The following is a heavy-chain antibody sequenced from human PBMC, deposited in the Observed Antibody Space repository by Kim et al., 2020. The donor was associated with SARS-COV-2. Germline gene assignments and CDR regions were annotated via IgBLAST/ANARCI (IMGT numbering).Heavy chain of an antibody. V-gene: IGHV3-33*01. CDR3: ARDLLAAAGHYYYYGMDV. Sequence: GGSLRLSCAASGFTFSSYGMHWVRQAPGKGLEWVAVIWYDGSNKYYADSVKGRFTISRDNSKNTLYLQMNSLRAEDTAVYYCARDLLAAAGHYYYYGMDVWGQETTVTVS. CDR1: GFTFSSYG. D-gene: IGHD6-13*01. CDR2: IWYDGSNK. J-gene: IGHJ6*02.